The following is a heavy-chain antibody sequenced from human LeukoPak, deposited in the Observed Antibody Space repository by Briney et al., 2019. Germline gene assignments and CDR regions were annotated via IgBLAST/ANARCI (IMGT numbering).Heavy chain of an antibody. Sequence: SETLSLTCTVSSGSISSGTYYWAWIRQPPGRGLEWIGTIYHSGSTYYNPSLKTRVTISVDTSKNQFSLNLTSLTAADTAVYYCARGRKYYYHMDVWGKGTTVTVSS. D-gene: IGHD1-14*01. CDR1: SGSISSGTYY. CDR3: ARGRKYYYHMDV. V-gene: IGHV4-39*07. CDR2: IYHSGST. J-gene: IGHJ6*03.